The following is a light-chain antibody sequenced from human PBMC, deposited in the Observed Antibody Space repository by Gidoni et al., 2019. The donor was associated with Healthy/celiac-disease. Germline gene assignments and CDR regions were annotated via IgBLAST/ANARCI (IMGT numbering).Light chain of an antibody. CDR1: QSLIYSDGNTY. Sequence: DVVITRSQRSLPGTLGQPAYISCRSSQSLIYSDGNTYLNWFQQRPGHSPRRLIYKVSTRDSGVPDRFSGRGSGTDFTLKISRVEAEDVGVYYCMQGTHWLPWTFGQGTKVEIK. CDR2: KVS. CDR3: MQGTHWLPWT. V-gene: IGKV2-30*01. J-gene: IGKJ1*01.